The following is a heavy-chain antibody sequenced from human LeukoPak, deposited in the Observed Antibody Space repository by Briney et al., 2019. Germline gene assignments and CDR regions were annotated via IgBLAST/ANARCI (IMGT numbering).Heavy chain of an antibody. V-gene: IGHV1-24*01. Sequence: ASVKVSCKVSGKTLSDLSIHWLRQPPGKGPEWLGGSDPEDGERIYAQMFQGRVTMTEDTSIDTAYMELSSLRSEDTAVYYCVTGFTTMAVDYFDYWGQGTLVTVSP. D-gene: IGHD5-18*01. CDR3: VTGFTTMAVDYFDY. CDR2: SDPEDGER. CDR1: GKTLSDLS. J-gene: IGHJ4*02.